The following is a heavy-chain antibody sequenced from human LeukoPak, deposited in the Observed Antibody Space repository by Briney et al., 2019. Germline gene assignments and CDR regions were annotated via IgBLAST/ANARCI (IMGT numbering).Heavy chain of an antibody. CDR3: ATAKKNIAAAGTYYYYGMDV. D-gene: IGHD6-13*01. V-gene: IGHV1-24*01. Sequence: ASVKVSCKVSGYTLTELSMHWVRQAPGKGLEWMGGFDPEDGETIYAQKFQGRVTMTEDTSTDTAYMELSSLRSEDTAVYYCATAKKNIAAAGTYYYYGMDVWGQGTTVTVSS. CDR1: GYTLTELS. J-gene: IGHJ6*02. CDR2: FDPEDGET.